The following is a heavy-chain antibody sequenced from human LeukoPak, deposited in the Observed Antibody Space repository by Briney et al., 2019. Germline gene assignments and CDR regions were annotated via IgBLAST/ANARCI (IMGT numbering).Heavy chain of an antibody. CDR3: ASEHSGNYNRPFDY. V-gene: IGHV3-21*01. J-gene: IGHJ4*02. CDR1: GFTFSRYR. D-gene: IGHD1-26*01. Sequence: GGSLRLSCAASGFTFSRYRMDWVRQAPGKGLEWVSSITSSSLYIYYADSVKGRFTISRDNAKNSLYLQMNSLRAEDTAVYYCASEHSGNYNRPFDYWGQGTLVTVSS. CDR2: ITSSSLYI.